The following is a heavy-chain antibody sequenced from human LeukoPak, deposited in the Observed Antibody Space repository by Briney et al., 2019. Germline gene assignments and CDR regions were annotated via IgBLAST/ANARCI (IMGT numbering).Heavy chain of an antibody. CDR1: GGSISSSSHY. V-gene: IGHV4-61*02. D-gene: IGHD6-13*01. CDR2: IYTSGST. CDR3: ARGIAAAALRKVYYYYMDV. Sequence: KPSETLSLTCTVSGGSISSSSHYWSWIRQPAGKGLEWIGRIYTSGSTNYNPSLKSRVTISVDTSKNQFSLKLSSVTAADTAVYYCARGIAAAALRKVYYYYMDVWGKGTTVTISS. J-gene: IGHJ6*03.